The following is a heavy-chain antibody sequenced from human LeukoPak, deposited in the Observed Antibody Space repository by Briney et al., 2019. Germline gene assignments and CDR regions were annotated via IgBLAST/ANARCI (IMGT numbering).Heavy chain of an antibody. D-gene: IGHD4-17*01. Sequence: SETLSLTFTVSDGSITNYDWSWVRQPPGKGLEFIGHVHYSGTADYNPSLKSRVTISIDTSKKHFFLKLKSVTAADTAVYYCARGYGDFRVEGRYFHSWGQGTLVTVSS. CDR1: DGSITNYD. J-gene: IGHJ4*02. V-gene: IGHV4-59*01. CDR3: ARGYGDFRVEGRYFHS. CDR2: VHYSGTA.